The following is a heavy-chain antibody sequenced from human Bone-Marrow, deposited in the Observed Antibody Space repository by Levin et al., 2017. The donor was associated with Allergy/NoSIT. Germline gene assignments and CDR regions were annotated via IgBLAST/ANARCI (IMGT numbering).Heavy chain of an antibody. D-gene: IGHD3-3*01. J-gene: IGHJ6*02. CDR2: IWYDGSNK. CDR1: GFTFSSYG. Sequence: GGSLRLSCAASGFTFSSYGMHWVRQAPGKGLEWVAVIWYDGSNKYYADSVKGRFTISRDNSKNTLYLQMNSLRAEDTAVYYCARVSYDFWSGNQPTTYGMDGWGQGTTVTVSS. V-gene: IGHV3-33*01. CDR3: ARVSYDFWSGNQPTTYGMDG.